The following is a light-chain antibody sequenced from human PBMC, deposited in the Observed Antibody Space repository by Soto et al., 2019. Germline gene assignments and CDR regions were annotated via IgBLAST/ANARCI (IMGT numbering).Light chain of an antibody. CDR2: DAS. V-gene: IGKV3-11*01. J-gene: IGKJ4*01. Sequence: EMVLTQSYSARSFSQEERATLYCRASQSVTGYLAWYQQTPGQAPRLLIYDASSRATGIPARFSGSGSGTDFTLTITSLDPEDFAVYYCQQRSDWPSTFGGGTKVDIK. CDR3: QQRSDWPST. CDR1: QSVTGY.